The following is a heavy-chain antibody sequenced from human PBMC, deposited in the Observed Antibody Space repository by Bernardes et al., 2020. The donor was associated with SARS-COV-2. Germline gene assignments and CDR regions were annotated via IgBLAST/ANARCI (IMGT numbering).Heavy chain of an antibody. Sequence: VGSLLLSCVGSGLTFRGSWMHWVRQVPGPGLAWVSRLNGDGLSPSYADSVEGRFTVSRDNAKNTLSLEMNSLRDDDTGVYYCARARLRFSIFDAFDIWGQGTPVIVS. CDR1: GLTFRGSW. V-gene: IGHV3-74*01. D-gene: IGHD3-3*01. CDR3: ARARLRFSIFDAFDI. CDR2: LNGDGLSP. J-gene: IGHJ3*02.